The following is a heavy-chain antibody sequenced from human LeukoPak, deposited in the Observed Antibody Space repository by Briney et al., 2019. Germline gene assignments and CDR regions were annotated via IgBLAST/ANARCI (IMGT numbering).Heavy chain of an antibody. D-gene: IGHD3-22*01. Sequence: SETLSLTCTVSGGSISSSSYYWGWIRQSPGKGLEWIGSIYYSGSTYYNPSLKSRVTISMDTSKNQFSLKLSSVTAADTAVYYCASDPSLYYYDSSGYYYRFYAFDIWGQGTMVTVSS. CDR2: IYYSGST. CDR1: GGSISSSSYY. V-gene: IGHV4-39*01. CDR3: ASDPSLYYYDSSGYYYRFYAFDI. J-gene: IGHJ3*02.